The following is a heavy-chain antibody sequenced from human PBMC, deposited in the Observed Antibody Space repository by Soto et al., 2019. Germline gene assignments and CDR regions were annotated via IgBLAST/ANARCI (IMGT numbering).Heavy chain of an antibody. D-gene: IGHD4-17*01. Sequence: SVKVSCKASGGTFSSYAISWVRQAPGQGLEWMGGIIPIFGTANYAQKFQGRVTITADKSTSTAYMELSSLRSEDTAVYYCARDAGYGGYFDYWGQGTLVTVSS. V-gene: IGHV1-69*06. CDR2: IIPIFGTA. CDR1: GGTFSSYA. CDR3: ARDAGYGGYFDY. J-gene: IGHJ4*02.